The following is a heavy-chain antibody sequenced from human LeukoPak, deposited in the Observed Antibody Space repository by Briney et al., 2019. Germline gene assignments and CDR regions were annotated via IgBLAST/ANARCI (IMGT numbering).Heavy chain of an antibody. V-gene: IGHV4-34*01. J-gene: IGHJ5*02. Sequence: PSETLSLTCAVYGGSFSGYYWSWIRQPPGKGLEWIGEINHSGSTNYNPSLKSRVTISVDTSKNQFSLKLSSVTAADTAVYYCARNRADSSSWYGNWFDPWGQGTLVTVSS. CDR1: GGSFSGYY. CDR2: INHSGST. D-gene: IGHD6-13*01. CDR3: ARNRADSSSWYGNWFDP.